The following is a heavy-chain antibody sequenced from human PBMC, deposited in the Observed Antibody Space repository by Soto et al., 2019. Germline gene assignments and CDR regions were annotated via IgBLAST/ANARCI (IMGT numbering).Heavy chain of an antibody. Sequence: RNSRKGSEYSFISYWISWVRQMPGKGLEWMGRIDPSDSYTNYSPSFQGHVTISADKSISTAYLQWSSLKASVTAMYYCASLEYDAAYWGQGTLVTVSS. J-gene: IGHJ4*02. CDR2: IDPSDSYT. CDR3: ASLEYDAAY. D-gene: IGHD6-13*01. V-gene: IGHV5-10-1*01. CDR1: EYSFISYW.